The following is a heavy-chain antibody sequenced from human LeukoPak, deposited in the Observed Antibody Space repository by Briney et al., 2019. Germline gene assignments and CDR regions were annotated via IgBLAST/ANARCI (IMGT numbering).Heavy chain of an antibody. D-gene: IGHD4-17*01. CDR3: ASQFSYGDYMDY. V-gene: IGHV4-59*01. CDR2: IYYSGST. CDR1: GGSISSYY. J-gene: IGHJ4*02. Sequence: SETLSLTCTVSGGSISSYYWSWIRQPPGKGLEWIGYIYYSGSTNYNPPLKSRVTISVDTSKNQFSLKLSSVTAADTAVYYCASQFSYGDYMDYWGQGTLVTVSS.